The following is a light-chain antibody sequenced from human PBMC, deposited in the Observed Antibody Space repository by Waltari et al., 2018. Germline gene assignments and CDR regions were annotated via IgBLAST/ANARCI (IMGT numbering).Light chain of an antibody. V-gene: IGKV3-15*01. CDR3: QQYNGWPRT. CDR2: AAS. J-gene: IGKJ1*01. CDR1: QSVSSN. Sequence: EIVMTQSPATLSVSPGDRAPLSCRASQSVSSNLAWYQQHPGQAPRRLIYAASTRATGVPARFSGSGSGTDFTLTISSLQSEDFAVYYCQQYNGWPRTFGQGTKVEI.